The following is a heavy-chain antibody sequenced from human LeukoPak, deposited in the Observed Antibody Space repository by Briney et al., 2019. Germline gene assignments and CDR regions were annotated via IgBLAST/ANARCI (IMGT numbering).Heavy chain of an antibody. J-gene: IGHJ4*02. Sequence: PGRSLRLSCAASGFTFSSYAMHWVRHAPDKGLEWGAVISYDGSHKYYPDPVKGPFTISRDNSKNTLYLQVNSLRAEDTAVYYCARDNSRYGSGSSLRADYWGQGTLVTVSS. CDR3: ARDNSRYGSGSSLRADY. D-gene: IGHD3-10*01. CDR2: ISYDGSHK. CDR1: GFTFSSYA. V-gene: IGHV3-30-3*01.